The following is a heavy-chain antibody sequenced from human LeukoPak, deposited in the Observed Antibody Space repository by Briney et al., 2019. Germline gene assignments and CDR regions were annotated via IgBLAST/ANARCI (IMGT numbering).Heavy chain of an antibody. CDR1: GGSISSYY. J-gene: IGHJ1*01. V-gene: IGHV4-59*08. D-gene: IGHD3-22*01. CDR3: ARHSHYYDSSGYYSEYFQH. Sequence: SETLSLTCTVSGGSISSYYWSWLRQPPGKGLEWIGYIYYSGSTNYNPSLKSRVTISVDTSKNQFSLKLSSVTAADTAVYYCARHSHYYDSSGYYSEYFQHWGQGTLVTVSS. CDR2: IYYSGST.